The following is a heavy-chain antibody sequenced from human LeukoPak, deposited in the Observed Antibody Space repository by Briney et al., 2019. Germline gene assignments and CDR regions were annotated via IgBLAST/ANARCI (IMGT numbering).Heavy chain of an antibody. D-gene: IGHD3-3*01. CDR2: IYYSGTT. J-gene: IGHJ4*02. CDR3: ARDVRTIYAHYFDY. Sequence: SETLSLTCTVSGGSIKSSSYYWGWIRQPPGKGLEWIGSIYYSGTTYYNPSLTSRVTISVDTSNNQFSLKLSSVTAADTAVYYCARDVRTIYAHYFDYWGQGTLVTVSS. CDR1: GGSIKSSSYY. V-gene: IGHV4-39*02.